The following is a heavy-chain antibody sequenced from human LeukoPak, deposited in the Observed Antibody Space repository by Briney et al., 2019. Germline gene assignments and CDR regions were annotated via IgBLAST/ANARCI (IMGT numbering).Heavy chain of an antibody. CDR1: GYTFTGYY. CDR2: INPNSGGT. Sequence: ASVKVSCKASGYTFTGYYMHWVRQAPGQGLEWMGWINPNSGGTNYAQKFQGRVTMTRDTSISTAYMELSRLRSDDTAVYYCARVGPTYYDSSGYSFNWFDPWGQGTLVTVSS. V-gene: IGHV1-2*02. J-gene: IGHJ5*02. CDR3: ARVGPTYYDSSGYSFNWFDP. D-gene: IGHD3-22*01.